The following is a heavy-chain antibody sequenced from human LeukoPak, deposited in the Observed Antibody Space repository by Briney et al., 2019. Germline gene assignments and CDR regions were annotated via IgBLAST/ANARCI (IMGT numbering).Heavy chain of an antibody. D-gene: IGHD2-15*01. CDR3: AKCLGYCSGGSCYVPMDV. CDR2: ISYDGSNK. J-gene: IGHJ6*03. Sequence: GGSLRLSCAASGYTFSSYGMHWVRQAPGKGLEWVTVISYDGSNKYYADSVKGRFTISRDNSKNTLHLQMNSLRAEDTAVYYCAKCLGYCSGGSCYVPMDVWGKGTTVTVSS. CDR1: GYTFSSYG. V-gene: IGHV3-30*18.